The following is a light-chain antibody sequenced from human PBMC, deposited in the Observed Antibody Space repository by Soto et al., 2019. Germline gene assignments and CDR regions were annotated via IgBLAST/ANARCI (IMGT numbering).Light chain of an antibody. Sequence: DIQMTQSPSTLSASVGDRVTITCRASQSISSWLAWYQQKPGKAPKLLIYDASSLESGVPSRFSGRGSGTEFTLTISSLQPDDFATYYCQQHSNYPITFGGGTKVDI. CDR1: QSISSW. V-gene: IGKV1-5*01. J-gene: IGKJ4*01. CDR2: DAS. CDR3: QQHSNYPIT.